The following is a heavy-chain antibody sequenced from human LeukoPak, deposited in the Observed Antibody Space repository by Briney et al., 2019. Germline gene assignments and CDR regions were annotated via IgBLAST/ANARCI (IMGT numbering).Heavy chain of an antibody. Sequence: GGSLRLSCAASGFTFSSYEMNWVRQAPGKGLVWVSRINSDGSSTRYADSVKGRFTISRDNAKNSLYLQMNSLRAEDTAVYYCASLPHTNYYYYYMDVWGKGTTVTISS. CDR1: GFTFSSYE. J-gene: IGHJ6*03. V-gene: IGHV3-74*01. CDR3: ASLPHTNYYYYYMDV. CDR2: INSDGSST.